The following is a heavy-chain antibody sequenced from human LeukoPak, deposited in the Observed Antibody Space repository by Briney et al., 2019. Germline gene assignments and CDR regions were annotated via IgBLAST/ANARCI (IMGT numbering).Heavy chain of an antibody. J-gene: IGHJ3*02. Sequence: GGSLRLSCAASGFTFSSYAMSWVRQAPGKGLEWVSAISGSGGSTYYADSVKGRFTISRDNSKNTLYLQMNSLRAEDTAVYYCATDSSGYHDAFDIWGQGTMVTVSS. CDR3: ATDSSGYHDAFDI. V-gene: IGHV3-23*01. CDR1: GFTFSSYA. D-gene: IGHD3-22*01. CDR2: ISGSGGST.